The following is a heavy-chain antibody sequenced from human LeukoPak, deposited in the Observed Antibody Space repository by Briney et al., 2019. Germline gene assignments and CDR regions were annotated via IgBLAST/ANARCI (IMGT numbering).Heavy chain of an antibody. CDR3: AKDFAISLRFGEDYYGMDV. Sequence: GGSLRLSCAASGFTFSSYAMSWVRQAPGRGLEWVSAISGSGGSTYYADSVKGRFTISRDNSKNTLYLQMNSLRAEDTAIYFCAKDFAISLRFGEDYYGMDVWGQGTTVTVSS. V-gene: IGHV3-23*01. CDR1: GFTFSSYA. J-gene: IGHJ6*02. CDR2: ISGSGGST. D-gene: IGHD3-10*01.